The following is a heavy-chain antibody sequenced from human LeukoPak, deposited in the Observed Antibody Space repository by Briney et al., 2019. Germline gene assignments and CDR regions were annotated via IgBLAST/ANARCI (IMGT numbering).Heavy chain of an antibody. D-gene: IGHD4-23*01. CDR2: ISGSGRTT. CDR3: AKDPSRDTVLTRWFDP. CDR1: GFTFSSYA. V-gene: IGHV3-23*01. Sequence: GGSLRLSCAASGFTFSSYAMSWVRQAPGKGLEWVSTISGSGRTTYYVESVKGRFTISRDNSKNTLYLQMNSLRAEDTAVYYCAKDPSRDTVLTRWFDPWDQGTLVTVSS. J-gene: IGHJ5*02.